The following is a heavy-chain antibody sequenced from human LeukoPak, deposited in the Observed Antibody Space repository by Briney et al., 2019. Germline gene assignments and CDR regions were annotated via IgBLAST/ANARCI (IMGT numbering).Heavy chain of an antibody. CDR3: AREPRDLDCSGGNCYFNWFDP. V-gene: IGHV4-59*01. CDR1: GGSISSYY. Sequence: SETLWLTCTVSGGSISSYYWSWIRQPPGKGLEWMGDTYYSGRTNYNPSLKSRVTISVAASKKQFSLKLSSVTAADTAVYYCAREPRDLDCSGGNCYFNWFDPWGQGTLVTVSS. D-gene: IGHD2-15*01. CDR2: TYYSGRT. J-gene: IGHJ5*02.